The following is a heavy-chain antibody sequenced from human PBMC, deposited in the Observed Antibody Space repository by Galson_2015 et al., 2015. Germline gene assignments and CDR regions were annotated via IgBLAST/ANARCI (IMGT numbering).Heavy chain of an antibody. V-gene: IGHV3-48*02. CDR1: GFIFSSYG. CDR2: ISTYSDAI. J-gene: IGHJ4*02. D-gene: IGHD2-21*01. CDR3: ARDIWPYYFDS. Sequence: SLRLSCEASGFIFSSYGMHWVRQAPGKGLEWVSYISTYSDAIYNTDSVKGRFTISRDNAKNSLYLQMNSLRDEDTAVYFCARDIWPYYFDSWGRGTLVTVSS.